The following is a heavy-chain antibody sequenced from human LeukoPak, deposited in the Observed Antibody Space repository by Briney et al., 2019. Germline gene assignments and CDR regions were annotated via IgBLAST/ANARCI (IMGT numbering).Heavy chain of an antibody. CDR2: IYTSGST. CDR3: ARETGLGNWFDP. V-gene: IGHV4-4*07. CDR1: GGSISTYY. Sequence: SETLSLTCTASGGSISTYYWSWIRQPAGKGLEWIGRIYTSGSTNYNPSLKSRVTVSVDTSKNQFSLKLSSVTAADTAVYYCARETGLGNWFDPWGQGTLVTVSS. J-gene: IGHJ5*02. D-gene: IGHD3-16*01.